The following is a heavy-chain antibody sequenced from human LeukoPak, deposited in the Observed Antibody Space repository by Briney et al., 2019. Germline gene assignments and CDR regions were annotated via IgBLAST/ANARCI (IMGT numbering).Heavy chain of an antibody. CDR1: GGSISSYC. Sequence: SETLSLTCTVSGGSISSYCWSWIRQPPGKGLEWIGYIYYSGSTNYNPSLKSRVTISVDTSKNQFSLKLSSVTAADTAVYYCARGWLLPHFDYWGQGTLVTVSS. V-gene: IGHV4-59*01. D-gene: IGHD3-22*01. J-gene: IGHJ4*02. CDR2: IYYSGST. CDR3: ARGWLLPHFDY.